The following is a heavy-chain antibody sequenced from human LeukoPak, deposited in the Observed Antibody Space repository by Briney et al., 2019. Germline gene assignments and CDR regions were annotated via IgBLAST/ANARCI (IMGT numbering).Heavy chain of an antibody. CDR1: GYTFTSYY. CDR3: ARASLPSFYYDSSGYYYWLGP. J-gene: IGHJ5*02. Sequence: ASVKVSCKASGYTFTSYYMHWVRQAPGQGLEWMGIINPSGGSTSYAQKFQGRVTMTRDTSTSTVYMELSSLRSEDTAVYYCARASLPSFYYDSSGYYYWLGPWGQGTLVTVSS. CDR2: INPSGGST. V-gene: IGHV1-46*01. D-gene: IGHD3-22*01.